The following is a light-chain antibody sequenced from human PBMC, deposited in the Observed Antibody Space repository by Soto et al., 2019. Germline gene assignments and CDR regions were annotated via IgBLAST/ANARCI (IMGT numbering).Light chain of an antibody. J-gene: IGKJ1*01. CDR3: QQYNNAPRT. Sequence: DIQMTQSPSSLSASVGDTVTITCRASQGISNYLAWYQQKPGQVPNLLIYAASTLQSGVPSRFSGSGSGTDFTLPISSLRPEDVATYDCQQYNNAPRTFGQGTKVEI. CDR1: QGISNY. CDR2: AAS. V-gene: IGKV1-27*01.